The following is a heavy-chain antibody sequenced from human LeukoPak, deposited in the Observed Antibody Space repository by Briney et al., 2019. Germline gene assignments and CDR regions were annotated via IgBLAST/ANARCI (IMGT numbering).Heavy chain of an antibody. CDR1: GGSISSYY. D-gene: IGHD2-15*01. CDR3: ARAVGAALFQH. Sequence: PSETLSLTCTVSGGSISSYYWSWIRQPPGKGLEWIGYIYYSGSTNYNPSLKSRVTISVDTSKNQFSLKLSSVTAADTAVYYCARAVGAALFQHWGQGTLVTVSS. V-gene: IGHV4-59*01. CDR2: IYYSGST. J-gene: IGHJ1*01.